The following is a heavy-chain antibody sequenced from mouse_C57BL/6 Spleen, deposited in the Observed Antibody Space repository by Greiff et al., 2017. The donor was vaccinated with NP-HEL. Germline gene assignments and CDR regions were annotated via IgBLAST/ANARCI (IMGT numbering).Heavy chain of an antibody. CDR2: ISDGGSYT. D-gene: IGHD1-1*02. CDR3: AREVGNPFAY. Sequence: EVQGVESGGGLVKPGGSLKLSCAASGFTFSSYAMSWVRQTPEKRLEWVATISDGGSYTYYPDNVKGRCTISRDNAKNNLYLQMSHLKSEDTAMYYCAREVGNPFAYWGQGTLVAVSA. CDR1: GFTFSSYA. J-gene: IGHJ3*01. V-gene: IGHV5-4*01.